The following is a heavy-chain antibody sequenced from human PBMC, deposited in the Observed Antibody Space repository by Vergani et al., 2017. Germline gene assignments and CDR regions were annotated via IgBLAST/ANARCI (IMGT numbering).Heavy chain of an antibody. J-gene: IGHJ6*02. D-gene: IGHD4-11*01. Sequence: QVQLVESGGGVVQHGRSLRLSCAASGFTFSSYGMHWVRQAPGKGLEGVAVIWYDGSNKYYAASVKGRFTISRDNSKNTLYLQMNSLRAEDTAMYYCARGIYSDYYYYGMDVWGQGTTVTVSS. V-gene: IGHV3-33*01. CDR2: IWYDGSNK. CDR3: ARGIYSDYYYYGMDV. CDR1: GFTFSSYG.